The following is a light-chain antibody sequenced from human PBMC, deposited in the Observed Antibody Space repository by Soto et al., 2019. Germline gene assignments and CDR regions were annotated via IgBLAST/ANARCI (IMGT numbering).Light chain of an antibody. Sequence: QSALTQPASVSGSPGQSITISCTGTSSDVGGYNYVSWYQQHPGKAPKLMIYEVSNRPSGVSTRFSGAKSGNTASLTISGRQAEDEAAYYCSSYTSSSTLVFGTGTKLTVL. V-gene: IGLV2-14*01. CDR2: EVS. CDR1: SSDVGGYNY. CDR3: SSYTSSSTLV. J-gene: IGLJ1*01.